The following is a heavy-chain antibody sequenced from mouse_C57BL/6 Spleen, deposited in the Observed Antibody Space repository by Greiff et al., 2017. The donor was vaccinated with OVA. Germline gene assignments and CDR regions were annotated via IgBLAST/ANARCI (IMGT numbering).Heavy chain of an antibody. J-gene: IGHJ4*01. CDR2: ISYDGSN. V-gene: IGHV3-6*01. Sequence: EVQLQESGPGLVKPSQSLSLTCSVTGYSITSGYYWNWIRQFPGNKLEWMGYISYDGSNNYNPSLKNRISITRDTSKNQFFLKLNSVTTEDTATYYCARREDYYGSSTIGYYAMDYWGQGTSVTVSS. CDR1: GYSITSGYY. CDR3: ARREDYYGSSTIGYYAMDY. D-gene: IGHD1-1*01.